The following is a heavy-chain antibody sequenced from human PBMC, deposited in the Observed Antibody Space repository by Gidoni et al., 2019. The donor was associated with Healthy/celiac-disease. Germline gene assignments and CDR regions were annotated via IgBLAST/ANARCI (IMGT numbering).Heavy chain of an antibody. D-gene: IGHD3-10*01. Sequence: VQLVQSGAEVKKPGSSVKISCKAAGGDFSRYAISWVRPAPGQGLEWMEGIIPILGTANYAHKFQGRVTITADESMIPAYMELSSLRSEDTAVYYCASPLYYYGSGSYYKGRVFDIWGQGTMVTVSS. V-gene: IGHV1-69*01. CDR2: IIPILGTA. CDR1: GGDFSRYA. J-gene: IGHJ3*02. CDR3: ASPLYYYGSGSYYKGRVFDI.